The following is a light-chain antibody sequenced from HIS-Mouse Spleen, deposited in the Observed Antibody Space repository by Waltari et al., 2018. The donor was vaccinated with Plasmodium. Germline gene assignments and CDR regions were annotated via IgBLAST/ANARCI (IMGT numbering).Light chain of an antibody. Sequence: EIVLTQSPAPLSVSPGERATLSCRASQSVSSNLAWYHQKPGQAPRLLIDGASTRATGIPARFSGSGSGTEFTLTISSLQSEDFAVYYCQQYNNWSFTFGPGTKVDIK. J-gene: IGKJ3*01. CDR1: QSVSSN. V-gene: IGKV3-15*01. CDR2: GAS. CDR3: QQYNNWSFT.